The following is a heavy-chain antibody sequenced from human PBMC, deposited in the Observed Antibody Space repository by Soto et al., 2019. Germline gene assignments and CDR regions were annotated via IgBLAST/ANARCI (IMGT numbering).Heavy chain of an antibody. Sequence: QVQLQESGPGLVKLSETLSLTCTVYCGSISSYYWIWIRQPPGIGLEWIGYIYDSGSTNYNPSLKSRSTISVDTSKSQFSLRLSSVTAADTAVYYCARDSGDGDYEYFQHWGQGTPVTVSS. CDR1: CGSISSYY. CDR2: IYDSGST. V-gene: IGHV4-59*12. D-gene: IGHD4-17*01. J-gene: IGHJ1*01. CDR3: ARDSGDGDYEYFQH.